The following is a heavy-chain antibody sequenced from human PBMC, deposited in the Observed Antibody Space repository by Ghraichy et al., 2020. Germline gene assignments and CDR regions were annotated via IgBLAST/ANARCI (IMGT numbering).Heavy chain of an antibody. Sequence: SETLSLTCTVSGGSISSYYWSWIRQPPGKGLEWIGYIYYSGSTNYNPSLKSRVTISVDTSKNQFSLKLSSVTAADTAVYYCASGGAAVYYYNGMDVWGQGTTVTVSS. CDR1: GGSISSYY. V-gene: IGHV4-59*08. CDR3: ASGGAAVYYYNGMDV. CDR2: IYYSGST. J-gene: IGHJ6*02. D-gene: IGHD2-15*01.